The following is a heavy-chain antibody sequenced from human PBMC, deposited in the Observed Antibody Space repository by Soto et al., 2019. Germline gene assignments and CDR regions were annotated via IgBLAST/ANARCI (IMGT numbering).Heavy chain of an antibody. J-gene: IGHJ5*02. V-gene: IGHV4-59*01. CDR3: ARVHYGGNSVWFDP. CDR1: GGSISSYC. D-gene: IGHD2-21*02. Sequence: PLEILSLTCTVSGGSISSYCWSWIRQPPGKGLEWIGYIYYSGSTNYNPSLKSRVTISVDTSKNQFSLKLSSVTAADTAVYYCARVHYGGNSVWFDPWGQGTLVTVSS. CDR2: IYYSGST.